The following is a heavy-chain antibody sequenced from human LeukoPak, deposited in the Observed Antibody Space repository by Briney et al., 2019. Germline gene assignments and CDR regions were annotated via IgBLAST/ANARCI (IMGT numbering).Heavy chain of an antibody. J-gene: IGHJ4*02. D-gene: IGHD5-12*01. V-gene: IGHV4-34*01. CDR3: ARGRYSGYVDYFDY. Sequence: NASETLSLTCAVYGGSFSAYYWSWIRQPPGKGLEWIGEINHSGSTNYNPSLKSRVTISVDTSKNQFSLKLSSVTAADTAVYYCARGRYSGYVDYFDYWGQGTLVTVSS. CDR1: GGSFSAYY. CDR2: INHSGST.